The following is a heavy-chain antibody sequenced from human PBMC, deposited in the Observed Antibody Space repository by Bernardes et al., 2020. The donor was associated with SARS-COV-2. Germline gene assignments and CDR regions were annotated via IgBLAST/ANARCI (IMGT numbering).Heavy chain of an antibody. J-gene: IGHJ4*02. V-gene: IGHV3-23*01. CDR2: ISGSGGTT. D-gene: IGHD3-3*01. Sequence: GGSLRLSCAASGFTFINYAMSWVRQAPGNGLEWVSAISGSGGTTWYADSVKGRFTISRDNGKNSLFLQMNSLTAEDTAVYYCARGGFLEWLTPFDYWGQGTLVTVSS. CDR3: ARGGFLEWLTPFDY. CDR1: GFTFINYA.